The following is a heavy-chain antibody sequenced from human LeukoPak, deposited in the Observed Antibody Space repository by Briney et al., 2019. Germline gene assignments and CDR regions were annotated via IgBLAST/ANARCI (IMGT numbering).Heavy chain of an antibody. J-gene: IGHJ4*02. CDR2: IYHSGST. CDR1: GYSISSGYY. D-gene: IGHD2-15*01. Sequence: PSETLSLTCAVSGYSISSGYYWGWTRQPPGKGLEWIGSIYHSGSTYHNPSLKSRVTISVDTSKNQFSLKLSSVTAADTAVYYCARCSGGSCYHDYWGQGTLVTVSS. CDR3: ARCSGGSCYHDY. V-gene: IGHV4-38-2*01.